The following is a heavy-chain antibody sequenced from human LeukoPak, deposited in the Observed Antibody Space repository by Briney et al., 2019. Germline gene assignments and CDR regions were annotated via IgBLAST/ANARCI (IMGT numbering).Heavy chain of an antibody. Sequence: SETLSLTCAVYGGSFSGYYWSWIRQPAGKGLEWIGEINHSGSTNYNPSLKSRVTISVDTSKNQFSLKLSSVTAADTAVYYCATDGRSSGWYGFDYWGQGILVSVSS. CDR1: GGSFSGYY. CDR2: INHSGST. D-gene: IGHD6-19*01. V-gene: IGHV4-34*01. J-gene: IGHJ4*02. CDR3: ATDGRSSGWYGFDY.